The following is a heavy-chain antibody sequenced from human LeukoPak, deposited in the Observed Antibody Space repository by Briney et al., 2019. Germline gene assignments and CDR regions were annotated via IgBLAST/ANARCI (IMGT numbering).Heavy chain of an antibody. Sequence: GGSLRLSCAASGFTFDDYAMHWVRQAPGMGLEWVSLISGNGGSTYYADSVKGRFTISRDNSKNSLYLQMNSLRTEDTALYYCAKSGGYSYGYDFDYWGQGTLVTVSS. D-gene: IGHD5-18*01. V-gene: IGHV3-43*02. CDR2: ISGNGGST. CDR3: AKSGGYSYGYDFDY. CDR1: GFTFDDYA. J-gene: IGHJ4*02.